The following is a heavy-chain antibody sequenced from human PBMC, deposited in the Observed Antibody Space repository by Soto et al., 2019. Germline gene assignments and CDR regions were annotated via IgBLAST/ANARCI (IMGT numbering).Heavy chain of an antibody. D-gene: IGHD6-13*01. Sequence: QVQLQESGPGLVKPSGTLSLTCAVSGGSISSSNWWSWVRQPPGKGLEWIGEIYHSGSTNYHPSLKSRVTISVDKSKNQFSLKLSAVTAADTAVYYCARKCPAARIAAAGWGWGQGTLVTVSS. CDR3: ARKCPAARIAAAGWG. CDR1: GGSISSSNW. V-gene: IGHV4-4*02. CDR2: IYHSGST. J-gene: IGHJ4*02.